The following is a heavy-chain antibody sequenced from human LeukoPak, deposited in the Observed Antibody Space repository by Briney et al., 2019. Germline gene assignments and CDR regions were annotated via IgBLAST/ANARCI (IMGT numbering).Heavy chain of an antibody. CDR2: IYYSGST. CDR3: ARDPDYASRGVAFDI. CDR1: GGSFSGYY. Sequence: PSETLSLTCAVYGGSFSGYYWSWIRQPPGKGLEWIGYIYYSGSTYYNPSLKSRVTISVDTSKNQFSLKLSSVTAADTAVYYCARDPDYASRGVAFDIWGQGTMVTVSS. J-gene: IGHJ3*02. V-gene: IGHV4-34*09. D-gene: IGHD4-17*01.